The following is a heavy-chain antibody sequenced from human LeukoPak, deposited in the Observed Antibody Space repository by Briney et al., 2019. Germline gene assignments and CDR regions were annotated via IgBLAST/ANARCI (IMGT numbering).Heavy chain of an antibody. D-gene: IGHD1-26*01. CDR1: GYSISSGYY. CDR3: ARDPESGGASDY. J-gene: IGHJ4*02. V-gene: IGHV4-38-2*02. Sequence: SETLSLTCAVSGYSISSGYYWGWIRQPPGKGLEWIGSIYHSGSTYYNPSLKSRVTISVDTSKNQFSLKLSSVTAAATAVYYCARDPESGGASDYWGQGTLVTVSS. CDR2: IYHSGST.